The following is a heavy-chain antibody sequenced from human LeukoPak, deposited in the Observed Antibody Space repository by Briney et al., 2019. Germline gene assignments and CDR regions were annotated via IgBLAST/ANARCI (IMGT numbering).Heavy chain of an antibody. J-gene: IGHJ4*02. D-gene: IGHD5-18*01. Sequence: TGGSLRVSCAASGFTFSDYYMSWVRQAPGKGLEWVSAISGSGGSTYYADSVKGRFTISRDNSKNTLYLQMNSLRAEDTAVYYCAKGFRGYSYGIFFDYWGQGTLVTVSS. CDR3: AKGFRGYSYGIFFDY. CDR2: ISGSGGST. CDR1: GFTFSDYY. V-gene: IGHV3-23*01.